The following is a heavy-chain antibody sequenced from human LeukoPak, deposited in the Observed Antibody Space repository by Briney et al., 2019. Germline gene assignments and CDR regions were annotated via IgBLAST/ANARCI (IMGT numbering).Heavy chain of an antibody. J-gene: IGHJ4*02. V-gene: IGHV3-23*01. D-gene: IGHD2-2*02. CDR3: AKDKRRYCSSTSCYTYDY. Sequence: SCKASGGTFSSYAMSWVRQAPGKGLEWVSAISGSGGSTYYADSVKGRFTISRDNSKNTLYLQMNSLRAEDTAVYYCAKDKRRYCSSTSCYTYDYWGQGTLVTVSS. CDR2: ISGSGGST. CDR1: GGTFSSYA.